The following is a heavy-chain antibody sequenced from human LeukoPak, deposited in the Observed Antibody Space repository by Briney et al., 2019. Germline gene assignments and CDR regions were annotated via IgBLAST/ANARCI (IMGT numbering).Heavy chain of an antibody. J-gene: IGHJ1*01. CDR2: IYGGGST. CDR3: ARDGSYSPEYFQH. D-gene: IGHD1-26*01. V-gene: IGHV3-66*02. CDR1: GFTFSTYA. Sequence: PGGSLRLSCAVSGFTFSTYAMSWVRQAPGKGLEWVSVIYGGGSTYYPDSVKGRFTISRDTFKNTVYLQMNSPRAEDTAVYYCARDGSYSPEYFQHWGQGTLVTVSS.